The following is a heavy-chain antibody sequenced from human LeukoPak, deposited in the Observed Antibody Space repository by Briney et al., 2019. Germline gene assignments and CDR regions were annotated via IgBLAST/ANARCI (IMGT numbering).Heavy chain of an antibody. V-gene: IGHV3-23*01. CDR3: ASVISGYSYGYSSSGGDDY. D-gene: IGHD5-18*01. CDR2: ISGCGGST. J-gene: IGHJ4*02. CDR1: RISFSSYA. Sequence: HPGGALRLSSAAPRISFSSYAINWGRPAAGEGVGGVSTISGCGGSTYYADSVKGRFTISRDNSKNTLYLQMNSLRAEDTAVYYCASVISGYSYGYSSSGGDDYWGQGTLVTVSS.